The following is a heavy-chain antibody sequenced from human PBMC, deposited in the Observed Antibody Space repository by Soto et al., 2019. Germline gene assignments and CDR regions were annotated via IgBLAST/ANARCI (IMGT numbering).Heavy chain of an antibody. V-gene: IGHV1-46*01. Sequence: GASVKVSCKASGYTFTSYYMHWVRQAPGQGLEWMGIINPSGGSTSYAQKFQGRVTMTRDTSTSTVYMELSSLRSEDTAVYYCARVPGGGDYWSYFDYWGQGTLVTVSS. CDR2: INPSGGST. CDR3: ARVPGGGDYWSYFDY. CDR1: GYTFTSYY. J-gene: IGHJ4*02. D-gene: IGHD4-17*01.